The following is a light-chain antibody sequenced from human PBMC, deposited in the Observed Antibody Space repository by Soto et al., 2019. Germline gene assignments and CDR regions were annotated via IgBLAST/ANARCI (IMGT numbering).Light chain of an antibody. CDR3: RQSYSTPLIT. V-gene: IGKV1-39*01. CDR1: QFIRNP. CDR2: EAS. J-gene: IGKJ5*01. Sequence: ILMTQSPYSLSASLGDRVTITCRASQFIRNPLAWYQQRPGKAPKLLIYEASTLQSGVPSRISGSGSGAEFTLTISSLQPEDFATYYCRQSYSTPLITFGQGTRLEIK.